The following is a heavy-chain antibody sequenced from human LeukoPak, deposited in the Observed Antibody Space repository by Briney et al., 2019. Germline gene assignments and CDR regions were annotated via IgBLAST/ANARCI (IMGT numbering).Heavy chain of an antibody. Sequence: GGSLRLSCAASGFTFSSYGMHWVRQAPGKGLEWVAVISYDGSNKYYADSVKGRFTISRDNSKNTLYLQMNSLGAEDTAVYYCAKERFSDAFDIWGQGTMVTVSS. V-gene: IGHV3-30*18. J-gene: IGHJ3*02. CDR3: AKERFSDAFDI. D-gene: IGHD3-10*01. CDR1: GFTFSSYG. CDR2: ISYDGSNK.